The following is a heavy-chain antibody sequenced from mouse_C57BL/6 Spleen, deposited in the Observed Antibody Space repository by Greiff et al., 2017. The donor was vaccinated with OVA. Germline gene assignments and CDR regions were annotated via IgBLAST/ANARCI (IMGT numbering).Heavy chain of an antibody. CDR3: ARHGSTFYWYVDV. D-gene: IGHD2-1*01. V-gene: IGHV5-6*01. CDR2: ISSGGSYT. J-gene: IGHJ1*03. Sequence: EVNLVESGGDLVTPGGSLKLSCAASGFTFSSYGMSWVRQTPDKRLEWVATISSGGSYTYYPDSVKGRFTISRDNAKNTLYLQMSSLKSEDTAMYYCARHGSTFYWYVDVWGTGTTVTVSS. CDR1: GFTFSSYG.